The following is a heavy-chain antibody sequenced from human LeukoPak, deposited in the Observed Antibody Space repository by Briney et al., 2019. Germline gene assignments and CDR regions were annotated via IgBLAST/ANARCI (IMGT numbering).Heavy chain of an antibody. J-gene: IGHJ6*03. CDR3: AREGSGYYYYMDV. CDR2: IYYSGST. Sequence: SETLSLTCTVSGGSISSYYWSWIRQPPGKGLEWIGYIYYSGSTNYNPSLKSRVTISVDTSKNQFSLKLSSVTAADTAVYYCAREGSGYYYYMDVWGKGTTVTVSS. D-gene: IGHD3-10*01. V-gene: IGHV4-59*01. CDR1: GGSISSYY.